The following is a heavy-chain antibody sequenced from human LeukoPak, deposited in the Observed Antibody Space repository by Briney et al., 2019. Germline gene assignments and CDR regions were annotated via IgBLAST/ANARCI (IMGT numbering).Heavy chain of an antibody. Sequence: QPGGSLRLSCAASGFTFSSYAMHWVRQAPGKGLEWVAVISYDGSNKYYADSVKGRFTISRDNAKNTLYPQLNSLRAEDTAVYYCARVGVAYCGGDCYQNAFDIWGQGTMVTVSS. D-gene: IGHD2-21*02. CDR3: ARVGVAYCGGDCYQNAFDI. V-gene: IGHV3-30*04. J-gene: IGHJ3*02. CDR2: ISYDGSNK. CDR1: GFTFSSYA.